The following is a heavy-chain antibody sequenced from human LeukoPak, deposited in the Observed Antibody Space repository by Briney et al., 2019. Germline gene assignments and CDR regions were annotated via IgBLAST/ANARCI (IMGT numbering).Heavy chain of an antibody. CDR3: ARDGSLDY. CDR1: GYTFTDYY. D-gene: IGHD1-26*01. J-gene: IGHJ4*02. V-gene: IGHV1-2*02. CDR2: INPDSGTT. Sequence: ASVKVSCKASGYTFTDYYMHWVRQAPGQGLEWMAWINPDSGTTNCAHKFQGRVTLTRDTSISTAYMEVSGLRSDDTAIYYCARDGSLDYWGQGTLVTVSS.